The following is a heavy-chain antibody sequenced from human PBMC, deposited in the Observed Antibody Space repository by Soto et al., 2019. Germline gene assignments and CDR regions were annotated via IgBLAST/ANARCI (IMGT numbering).Heavy chain of an antibody. J-gene: IGHJ6*02. Sequence: RLVESGGGVVQPGTSLRLSCAASGFTFQNHAIHWVRQAPGKGLEWLVQIWYDGSNKYYAESVKGRFTISRDNSKNMVYLQRNSLTAEDTAVYYCARDGQQLAPYSLDVWGQGTTVTVSS. D-gene: IGHD6-13*01. V-gene: IGHV3-33*01. CDR1: GFTFQNHA. CDR3: ARDGQQLAPYSLDV. CDR2: IWYDGSNK.